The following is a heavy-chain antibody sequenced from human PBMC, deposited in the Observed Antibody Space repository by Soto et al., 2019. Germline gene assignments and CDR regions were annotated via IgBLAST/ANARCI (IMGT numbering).Heavy chain of an antibody. D-gene: IGHD2-8*01. CDR2: ISTYNGNT. CDR3: ARGPYHVLMVNSSNLYGMYG. V-gene: IGHV1-18*01. Sequence: ASAKVSCKASGYTFTTYDISWVREAPGQGLELMGRISTYNGNTTYPRSHQGRRTTTTDACTTTAYMELRSLRSNDTVVYYCARGPYHVLMVNSSNLYGMYGWGQGTTVSV. CDR1: GYTFTTYD. J-gene: IGHJ6*02.